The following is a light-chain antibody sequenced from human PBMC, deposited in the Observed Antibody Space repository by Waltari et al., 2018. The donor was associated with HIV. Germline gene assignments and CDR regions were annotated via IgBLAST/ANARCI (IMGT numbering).Light chain of an antibody. V-gene: IGLV1-51*02. Sequence: SVLTQPPSKSAAPGQTVTIPCSGHSSNIGANDVSWYQQIPGAAPRLIIYESTKRPSVISDRFSASKSDTTATLDIAGVQPGDEAMYFCGTRDNDLGPVILGGGTWVTVL. J-gene: IGLJ2*01. CDR3: GTRDNDLGPVI. CDR2: EST. CDR1: SSNIGAND.